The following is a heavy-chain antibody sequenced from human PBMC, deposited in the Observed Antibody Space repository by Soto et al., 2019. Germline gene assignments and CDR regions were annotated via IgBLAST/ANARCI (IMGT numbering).Heavy chain of an antibody. D-gene: IGHD2-15*01. Sequence: SVKVSCKASGGTFSSYAISWVRQAPGQGLEWMGGIIPIFGTANYAQKFQGRVTITADESTSTAYMELSSLRSEDTAVYYCARDSRDIVVVVAATDYYYYGMDVWGQGTTVTVSS. CDR2: IIPIFGTA. CDR1: GGTFSSYA. CDR3: ARDSRDIVVVVAATDYYYYGMDV. V-gene: IGHV1-69*13. J-gene: IGHJ6*02.